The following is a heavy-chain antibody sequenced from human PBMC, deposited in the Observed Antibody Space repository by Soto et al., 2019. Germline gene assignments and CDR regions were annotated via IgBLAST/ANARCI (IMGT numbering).Heavy chain of an antibody. CDR1: GGTFSSYA. Sequence: RASVKVSCKASGGTFSSYAISWVRQAPGQGLEWMGGIIPIFGTANYAQKFQGRVTITADESTSTAYMELSSLRSEDTAVYYCARDRGYDYGDSNWFDPWGQGNLVTVSS. D-gene: IGHD4-17*01. J-gene: IGHJ5*02. CDR3: ARDRGYDYGDSNWFDP. CDR2: IIPIFGTA. V-gene: IGHV1-69*13.